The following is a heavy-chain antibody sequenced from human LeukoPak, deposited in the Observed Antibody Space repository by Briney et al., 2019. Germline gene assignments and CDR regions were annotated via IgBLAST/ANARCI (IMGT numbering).Heavy chain of an antibody. CDR1: GGSISSGGYY. J-gene: IGHJ4*02. Sequence: SETLSLTCTVSGGSISSGGYYWSWIRQHPGKGLEWIGYICYSGSTYYNPSLKSRVTISVDTSKNQFSLKLSSVTAADTAVYYCARAQDGYNVPLFDYWGQGTLVTVSS. CDR2: ICYSGST. V-gene: IGHV4-31*03. CDR3: ARAQDGYNVPLFDY. D-gene: IGHD5-24*01.